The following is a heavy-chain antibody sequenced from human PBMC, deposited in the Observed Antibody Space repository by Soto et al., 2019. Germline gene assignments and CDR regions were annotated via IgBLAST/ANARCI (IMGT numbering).Heavy chain of an antibody. V-gene: IGHV4-59*08. CDR2: GYYSGST. J-gene: IGHJ4*02. Sequence: SETLSLTCTVSGGSISSYYWSWIRQPPGKGLEWIGYGYYSGSTGYNPSLESRVTISVDTSQNQFSLKLTSVTAADTAVYFCARHQFNVNAIDFDSWGQGTLVTVSS. CDR3: ARHQFNVNAIDFDS. CDR1: GGSISSYY. D-gene: IGHD2-21*01.